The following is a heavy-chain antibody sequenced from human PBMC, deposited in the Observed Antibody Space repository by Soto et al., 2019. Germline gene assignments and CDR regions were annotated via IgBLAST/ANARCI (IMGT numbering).Heavy chain of an antibody. J-gene: IGHJ5*02. D-gene: IGHD3-10*01. V-gene: IGHV2-5*01. Sequence: QITLKESGPRLVKPTQTLTLTCTISGFSLSTSGVGVGWIRQPPGKALEWLALIYWNDEKRYRPSLRSRLTITKDNSKDQVVLTMTDMDPVDTATYYCAHRPTPLTDGGGWFDPWGQGTLVTVSS. CDR1: GFSLSTSGVG. CDR2: IYWNDEK. CDR3: AHRPTPLTDGGGWFDP.